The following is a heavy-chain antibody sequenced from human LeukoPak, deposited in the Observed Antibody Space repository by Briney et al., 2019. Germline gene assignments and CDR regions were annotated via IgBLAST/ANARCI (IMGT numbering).Heavy chain of an antibody. D-gene: IGHD2-2*01. CDR1: GFTFSSYA. Sequence: PGGSLRLSCAASGFTFSSYAMSWVRQAPGKGLEWVSAISGSGGSTYYADSVKGRFTISRDNSKNTLYLQMNSLRAEDTAVYYCARGSTSLDYYYYGMDVWGQGTTVTVSS. CDR2: ISGSGGST. V-gene: IGHV3-23*01. CDR3: ARGSTSLDYYYYGMDV. J-gene: IGHJ6*02.